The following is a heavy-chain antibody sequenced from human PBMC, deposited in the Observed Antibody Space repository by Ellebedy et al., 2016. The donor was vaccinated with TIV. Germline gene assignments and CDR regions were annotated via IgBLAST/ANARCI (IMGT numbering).Heavy chain of an antibody. D-gene: IGHD4-17*01. CDR2: IRQDGSK. Sequence: GGSLRLSCAVSGFSFSSYWISWVRQAPGKGLEWVANIRQDGSKNYVDSVKGRFTISRDNAQNSLYLQMNSLRVEDTAVYFCARDGAYGDYAPGQYGMDVWGQGTTVIVS. V-gene: IGHV3-7*03. J-gene: IGHJ6*02. CDR1: GFSFSSYW. CDR3: ARDGAYGDYAPGQYGMDV.